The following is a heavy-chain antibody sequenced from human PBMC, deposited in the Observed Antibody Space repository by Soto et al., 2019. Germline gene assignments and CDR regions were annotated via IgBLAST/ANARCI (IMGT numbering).Heavy chain of an antibody. Sequence: PGGSLRLSCAASGFTFSSYAMSWVRQAPGKGLEWVSAISGSGGSTYYADSVKGRFTISRDNSKNTLYLQMNSLRAEDTAVYYCAKGSTAVEEGPWFDPWGQGTLVTVSS. CDR1: GFTFSSYA. CDR3: AKGSTAVEEGPWFDP. CDR2: ISGSGGST. V-gene: IGHV3-23*01. J-gene: IGHJ5*02. D-gene: IGHD5-18*01.